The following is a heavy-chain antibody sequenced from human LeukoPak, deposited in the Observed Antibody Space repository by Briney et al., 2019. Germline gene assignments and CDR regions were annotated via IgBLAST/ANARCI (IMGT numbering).Heavy chain of an antibody. D-gene: IGHD6-13*01. CDR2: INHSGST. CDR1: GGSFSGYY. J-gene: IGHJ4*02. CDR3: ARVGAAGAGN. Sequence: SETLSLTCAVYGGSFSGYYWSWIRQPPGKGLEWIGEINHSGSTNYNPSLKSRVTISVDTSKNQFSLKLSSVTGADTAVYYCARVGAAGAGNWGQGTLVTVSS. V-gene: IGHV4-34*01.